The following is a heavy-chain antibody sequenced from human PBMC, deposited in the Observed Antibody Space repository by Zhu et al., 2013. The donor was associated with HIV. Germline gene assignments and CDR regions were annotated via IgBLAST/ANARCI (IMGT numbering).Heavy chain of an antibody. V-gene: IGHV1-2*04. J-gene: IGHJ6*01. CDR3: AREGSTSCYVGSGRCYGMDV. Sequence: QVQLVQSGAEVKKPGASVKVSCKASGYTFTGYYMHWVRQAPGQGLEWMGWINPNSGGTNYAQKFQGWVTMTRDTSISTAYMELSRLRSDDTAVYYCAREGSTSCYVGSGRCYGMDVVGPRATVTVSS. CDR2: INPNSGGT. CDR1: GYTFTGYY. D-gene: IGHD2-2*01.